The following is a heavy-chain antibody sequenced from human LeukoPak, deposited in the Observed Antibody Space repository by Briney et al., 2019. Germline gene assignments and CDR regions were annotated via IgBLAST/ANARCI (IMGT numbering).Heavy chain of an antibody. D-gene: IGHD3-22*01. V-gene: IGHV4-39*01. CDR2: IYYSGRT. CDR1: VSSTSSSSDY. CDR3: AICRKFYSDSSGYCNYFDY. J-gene: IGHJ4*02. Sequence: PSETLSLTCSVSVSSTSSSSDYWGWVRQPPAKGLEWIGSIYYSGRTYYKLSLKSRVTMSVDTSKNQFSLKVSSVTAEDTAVYYCAICRKFYSDSSGYCNYFDYWGQGTLVTASS.